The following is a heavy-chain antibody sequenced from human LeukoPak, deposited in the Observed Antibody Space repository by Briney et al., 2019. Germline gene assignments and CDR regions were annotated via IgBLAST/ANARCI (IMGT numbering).Heavy chain of an antibody. CDR3: AGEVDYGDPAAFDI. CDR1: GGSISSYY. V-gene: IGHV4-59*01. CDR2: IYYSGST. Sequence: PSEALSLTCTVSGGSISSYYWSWVRQPPGKGLEWIGYIYYSGSTNYNPSLKSRVTISVDTSKNQFSLKLSSVTAADTAVYYCAGEVDYGDPAAFDIWGQGTMVTVSS. J-gene: IGHJ3*02. D-gene: IGHD4-17*01.